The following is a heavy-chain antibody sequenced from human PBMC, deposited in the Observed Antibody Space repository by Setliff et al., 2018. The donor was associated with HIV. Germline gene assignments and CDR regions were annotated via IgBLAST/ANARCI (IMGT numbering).Heavy chain of an antibody. CDR2: LNTDGSST. V-gene: IGHV3-74*03. CDR3: ANMQWASNAWYSFDY. Sequence: PGGSLRLSCAASGFTFSSYWMHWVRQAPGKGLVWVSRLNTDGSSTKYADSVKGRFTISRDNAKNSLYLQMNSLRAEDTAVYYCANMQWASNAWYSFDYWGQGALVTVSS. D-gene: IGHD6-19*01. CDR1: GFTFSSYW. J-gene: IGHJ4*02.